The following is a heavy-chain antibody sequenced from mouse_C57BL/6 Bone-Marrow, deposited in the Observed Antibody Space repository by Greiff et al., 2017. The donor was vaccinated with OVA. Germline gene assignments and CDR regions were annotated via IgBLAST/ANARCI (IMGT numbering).Heavy chain of an antibody. J-gene: IGHJ2*01. D-gene: IGHD1-1*01. CDR2: IYPGGGYT. Sequence: SGSPLVRPGTSVKMSCKASGYTFTNYWIGWAKQRPGHGLEWIGDIYPGGGYTNYNEKFKGKATLTADKSSSTAYMQFSSLTSEDSAIYYCATYYGRYWGQGTTLTVSS. CDR3: ATYYGRY. V-gene: IGHV1-63*01. CDR1: GYTFTNYW.